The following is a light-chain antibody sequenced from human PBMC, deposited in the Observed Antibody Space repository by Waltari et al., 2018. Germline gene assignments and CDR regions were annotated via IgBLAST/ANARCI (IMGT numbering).Light chain of an antibody. CDR2: KKN. Sequence: QSGLTQPPSLSAAPGQKVTIPFSGSSSNIGNNFVAWYQQFPGTVPKPRIYKKNKRPAGIPDRFAGSRSGTSATLVITGLLTGDEAVYYCGTWDSSLSGAVFGGGTHLTVL. V-gene: IGLV1-51*02. J-gene: IGLJ7*01. CDR1: SSNIGNNF. CDR3: GTWDSSLSGAV.